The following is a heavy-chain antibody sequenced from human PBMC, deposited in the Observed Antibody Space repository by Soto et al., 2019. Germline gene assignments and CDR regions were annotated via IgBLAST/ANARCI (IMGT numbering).Heavy chain of an antibody. D-gene: IGHD3-9*01. CDR1: GFSFSTYA. V-gene: IGHV3-30-3*01. CDR2: ISYDGDHK. J-gene: IGHJ4*02. Sequence: QVQLVESGGGVVQPGRSLRLSCAASGFSFSTYAMHWVRQAPGKGLEWVAVISYDGDHKYYTDSVKGRFTISRDNSKNTLVLEMNSLGGEDTAVYYCARGPAPQDNDNFTGYFHFDYWGQGTLVTVSS. CDR3: ARGPAPQDNDNFTGYFHFDY.